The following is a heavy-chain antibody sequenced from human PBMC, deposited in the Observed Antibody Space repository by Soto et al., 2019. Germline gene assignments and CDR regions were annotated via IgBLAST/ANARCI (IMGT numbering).Heavy chain of an antibody. Sequence: AGGSLRLSCVASGFTFSIYDMHWVRQATGKGLEWVSAISGSGGSTYYADSVKGRFTISRDNSKNTLYLQMNSLRAEDTAVYYCAKDKERWLQCLDYWGQGTLVTVSS. CDR2: ISGSGGST. J-gene: IGHJ4*02. D-gene: IGHD5-12*01. CDR1: GFTFSIYD. V-gene: IGHV3-23*01. CDR3: AKDKERWLQCLDY.